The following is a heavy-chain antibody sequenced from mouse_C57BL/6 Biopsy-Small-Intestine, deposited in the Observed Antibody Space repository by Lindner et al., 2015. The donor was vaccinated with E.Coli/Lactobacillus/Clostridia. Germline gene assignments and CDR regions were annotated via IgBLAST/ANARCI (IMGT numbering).Heavy chain of an antibody. Sequence: VQLQESGGGLVQPKGSLKLSCAASDFTFSNYAMHWVRRAPGKGLEWVARIRTKSSNYATYYADSVKDRFIISRDDSQSMVYLQMNNLKTEDTAMYYCVRNWDGFAYWGQGTLVTVSA. CDR3: VRNWDGFAY. CDR1: DFTFSNYA. V-gene: IGHV10-3*01. J-gene: IGHJ3*01. CDR2: IRTKSSNYAT. D-gene: IGHD4-1*01.